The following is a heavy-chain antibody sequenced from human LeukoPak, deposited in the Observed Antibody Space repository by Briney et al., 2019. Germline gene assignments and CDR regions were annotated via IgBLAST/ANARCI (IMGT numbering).Heavy chain of an antibody. J-gene: IGHJ4*02. CDR3: ARTPMVRGVKYFDY. Sequence: PSETLSLTCAVYGGSFSGYYWSWIRQPPGKGLEWIGEINHSGSTNYNPSLKSRVTISVDTSKNQFSLKLSSVTAADTAVYYCARTPMVRGVKYFDYWGQGTLVTVSS. CDR1: GGSFSGYY. CDR2: INHSGST. V-gene: IGHV4-34*01. D-gene: IGHD3-10*01.